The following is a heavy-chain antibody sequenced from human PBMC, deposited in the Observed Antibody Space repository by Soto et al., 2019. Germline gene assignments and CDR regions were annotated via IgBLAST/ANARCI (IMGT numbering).Heavy chain of an antibody. CDR1: GFTFRTYT. CDR2: IRGFSPYT. CDR3: ARDRGYDAHDYYYNAMDV. J-gene: IGHJ6*02. V-gene: IGHV3-21*01. D-gene: IGHD3-10*01. Sequence: GGSLRLSCISSGFTFRTYTMNWVRQAPGKGLEWVSGIRGFSPYTFYAESVRGRFTISRDNAKNSLFLQMDSLRAEDTAVYYCARDRGYDAHDYYYNAMDVWGQGTTVTVS.